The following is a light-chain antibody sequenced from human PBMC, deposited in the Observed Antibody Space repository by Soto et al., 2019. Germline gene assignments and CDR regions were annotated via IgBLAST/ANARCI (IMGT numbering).Light chain of an antibody. CDR2: EVS. J-gene: IGLJ2*01. CDR1: SSDVGGYNY. CDR3: SSYTNSGTLVV. Sequence: QSALTQPASVSGSPGQSITISCTGTSSDVGGYNYVSWYQQHPGKAPKLMIYEVSNRPSGVSNRFSGSRSGNTASLTISGLQAEDEADHYCSSYTNSGTLVVFGGGTKLTVL. V-gene: IGLV2-14*01.